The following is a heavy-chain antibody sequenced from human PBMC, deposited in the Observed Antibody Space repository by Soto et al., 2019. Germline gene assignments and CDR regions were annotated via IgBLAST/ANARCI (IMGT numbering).Heavy chain of an antibody. J-gene: IGHJ4*02. CDR2: IESDGSST. D-gene: IGHD2-21*01. Sequence: EVQLVESGGDLVQPGGSLRLSCAASGFSFSSHWMHWVRQAPGKGLVWVSRIESDGSSTNYADSVKGRFTVSRDNAKNTLYLQMNRLRVEDTAVYYCARDRADPIGDYHPLFDSWGLGTLVTVSS. V-gene: IGHV3-74*01. CDR1: GFSFSSHW. CDR3: ARDRADPIGDYHPLFDS.